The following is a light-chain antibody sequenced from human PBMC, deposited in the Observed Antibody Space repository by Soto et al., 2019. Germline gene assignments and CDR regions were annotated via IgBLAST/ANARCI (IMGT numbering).Light chain of an antibody. CDR3: QQYGSSPCT. J-gene: IGKJ2*02. CDR1: QSVASSY. CDR2: GAS. Sequence: EIVLTQSPGTLSLSPGQRATLSCRASQSVASSYLAWYQQKPGQAPRLLIYGASNRATGIPDRFRGSGSGTDFILTISRLEREDFAVYYCQQYGSSPCTFGQGTKLEI. V-gene: IGKV3-20*01.